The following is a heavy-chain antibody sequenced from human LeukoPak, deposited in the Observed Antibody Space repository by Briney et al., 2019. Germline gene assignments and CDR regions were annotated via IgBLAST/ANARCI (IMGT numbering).Heavy chain of an antibody. CDR3: AADGPADLFDGSEDPPRDAFEI. CDR1: GFTFSSST. D-gene: IGHD3-22*01. CDR2: IVVGSGNT. J-gene: IGHJ3*02. V-gene: IGHV1-58*02. Sequence: GASVKVSCKASGFTFSSSTMQWVRQARGQRLEWIGWIVVGSGNTNYAQKFQERVTISRDMSTSTAHMELSSLTSEDTAVFYCAADGPADLFDGSEDPPRDAFEIWGQGTMVTVSS.